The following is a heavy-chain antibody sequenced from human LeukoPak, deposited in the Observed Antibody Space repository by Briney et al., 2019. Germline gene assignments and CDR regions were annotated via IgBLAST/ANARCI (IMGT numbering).Heavy chain of an antibody. J-gene: IGHJ4*02. CDR1: GFSLGDYA. V-gene: IGHV3-49*04. Sequence: SLRLSCTASGFSLGDYAMSWXXXXXXXXXXXXXXXXXXTYXXTTEYAXXXXXXXXXXRDDSXSIAHLQMNSLKTEDTAVYYCTRYYDYVWGSYRYIDYWGQGTLVTVSS. CDR3: TRYYDYVWGSYRYIDY. D-gene: IGHD3-16*02. CDR2: XXXXTYXXTT.